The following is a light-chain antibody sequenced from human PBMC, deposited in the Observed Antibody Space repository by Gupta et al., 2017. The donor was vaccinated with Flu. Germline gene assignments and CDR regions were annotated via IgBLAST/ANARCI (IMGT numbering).Light chain of an antibody. V-gene: IGLV2-18*02. Sequence: QSALTQPPSVSGSPGQSVTISCTGTSSDVGTYNRVSWYQQPPGTAPKLMIYEVSNRPSGVPDRFSGSKSGNTASLTISGLQGEDEADYYCSSYTSSYTYVFGTGTKVTGL. J-gene: IGLJ1*01. CDR1: SSDVGTYNR. CDR3: SSYTSSYTYV. CDR2: EVS.